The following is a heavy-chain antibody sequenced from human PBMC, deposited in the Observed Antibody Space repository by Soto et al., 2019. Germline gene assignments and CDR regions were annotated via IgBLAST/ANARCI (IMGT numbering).Heavy chain of an antibody. D-gene: IGHD3-10*01. Sequence: SETLSLTCTVSGGSISSYYWSWIRQPPGKGLEWIGYIYYSGSTNYNPSLKRRVTISVDTSKNQFSLKLSSVTAADTAVYYCARVPGALYFDYWGQGTLVTVSS. CDR3: ARVPGALYFDY. V-gene: IGHV4-59*01. CDR1: GGSISSYY. J-gene: IGHJ4*02. CDR2: IYYSGST.